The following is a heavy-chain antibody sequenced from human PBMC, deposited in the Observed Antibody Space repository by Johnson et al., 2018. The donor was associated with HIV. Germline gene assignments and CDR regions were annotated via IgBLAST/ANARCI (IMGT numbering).Heavy chain of an antibody. CDR1: RFTVSSNY. Sequence: VQLVESGGGLVQPGGSLRLSCAASRFTVSSNYMSWVRQAPGKGLEWVSIINSGGSTSYADHVKGRFTISRDNSKNTLYLQMNSLRAEDTAVYYCAASVYYYDSSGYFAFDIWGQGTMVTVSS. J-gene: IGHJ3*02. CDR2: INSGGST. V-gene: IGHV3-66*01. D-gene: IGHD3-22*01. CDR3: AASVYYYDSSGYFAFDI.